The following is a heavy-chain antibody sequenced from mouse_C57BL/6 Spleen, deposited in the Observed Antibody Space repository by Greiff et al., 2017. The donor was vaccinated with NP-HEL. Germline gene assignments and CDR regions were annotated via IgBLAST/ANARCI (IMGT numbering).Heavy chain of an antibody. CDR3: ARGLNWDGDYFDY. Sequence: DVMLVESGPGLAKPSQTLSLTCSVTGYSITSDYWNWIRKFPGNKLEYMGYISYSGSTYYNPSLKSRISITRDTSKNQYYLQLNSVTTEDTATYYCARGLNWDGDYFDYWGQGTTLTVSS. CDR2: ISYSGST. V-gene: IGHV3-8*01. J-gene: IGHJ2*01. D-gene: IGHD4-1*02. CDR1: GYSITSDY.